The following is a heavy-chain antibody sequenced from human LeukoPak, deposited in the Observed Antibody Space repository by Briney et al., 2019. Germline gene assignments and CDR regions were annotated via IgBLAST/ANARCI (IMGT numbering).Heavy chain of an antibody. Sequence: GGSLRLSCAASGFTFSSYGMHWVRQAPGKGLEWVAVISYDGSNKYYADSVKGRFTISRDNSKNTLYLQMNSLRAEDTAVYSCARDRYYVPDYWGQGTLVTVSS. CDR3: ARDRYYVPDY. J-gene: IGHJ4*02. CDR1: GFTFSSYG. V-gene: IGHV3-30*03. CDR2: ISYDGSNK. D-gene: IGHD3-10*02.